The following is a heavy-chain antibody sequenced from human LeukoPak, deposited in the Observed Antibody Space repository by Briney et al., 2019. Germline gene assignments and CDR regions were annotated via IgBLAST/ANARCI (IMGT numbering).Heavy chain of an antibody. J-gene: IGHJ4*02. Sequence: GGSLRLSCAASGFNFANHAMSWVRQTPGKGLEWVSAISGGGDITYYADSVKGRFTISRDNSKDTLFLQMHSLRPGDTAVYYCVREDTPATADYWGQGTLVTISS. V-gene: IGHV3-23*01. CDR1: GFNFANHA. CDR2: ISGGGDIT. CDR3: VREDTPATADY. D-gene: IGHD2-15*01.